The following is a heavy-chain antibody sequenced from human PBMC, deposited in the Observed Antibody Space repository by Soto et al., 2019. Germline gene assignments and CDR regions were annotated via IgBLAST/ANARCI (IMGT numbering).Heavy chain of an antibody. CDR1: GYSVSSNSAA. CDR3: ARADIGYCSDGSCYIFDY. Sequence: QTLSLTCAISGYSVSSNSAAWNWIRQSPSRGLEWLGRTYYRSKWYNDYAVSVKSRITINPDTSKNQFSLQLNSVTPEDTAVYYCARADIGYCSDGSCYIFDYWGQGTLVTVSS. J-gene: IGHJ4*02. CDR2: TYYRSKWYN. V-gene: IGHV6-1*01. D-gene: IGHD2-15*01.